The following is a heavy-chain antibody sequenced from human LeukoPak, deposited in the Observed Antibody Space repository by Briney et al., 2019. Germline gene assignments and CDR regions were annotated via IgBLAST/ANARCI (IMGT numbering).Heavy chain of an antibody. Sequence: GASVKVSCKASGYTFTGYYMHWVRQAPGQGLEWMGWINPNSGGTNYAQTFQGRVTMTRDTSISTAYMELSRLRSDDTAVYYCARLEGTKWELRDYWGQGALVTVSS. J-gene: IGHJ4*02. D-gene: IGHD1-26*01. CDR1: GYTFTGYY. V-gene: IGHV1-2*02. CDR2: INPNSGGT. CDR3: ARLEGTKWELRDY.